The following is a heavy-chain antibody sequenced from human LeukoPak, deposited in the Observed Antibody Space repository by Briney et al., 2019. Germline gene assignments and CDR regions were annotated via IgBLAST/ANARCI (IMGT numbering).Heavy chain of an antibody. Sequence: SETLSLTRTVSGGSISSGGYYWSWIRQHPGKGLEWIGYIYYSGSTYYNPSLKSRVTISVDTSNTQFSLTLRSVTAADTAVYYCARGGSYSGYDDPSWFDPWGQGTLVTVSS. D-gene: IGHD5-12*01. CDR3: ARGGSYSGYDDPSWFDP. J-gene: IGHJ5*02. V-gene: IGHV4-31*03. CDR2: IYYSGST. CDR1: GGSISSGGYY.